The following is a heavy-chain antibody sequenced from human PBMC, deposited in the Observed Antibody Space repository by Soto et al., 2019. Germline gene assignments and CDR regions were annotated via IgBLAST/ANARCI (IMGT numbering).Heavy chain of an antibody. CDR2: ISYDGSNK. CDR3: ARAGSSYSSSWYCNWFDP. V-gene: IGHV3-30-3*01. D-gene: IGHD6-13*01. J-gene: IGHJ5*02. Sequence: GSLRLSCAASGXTFSSYSMHWVRRAPGKGLEVVAVISYDGSNKYYADAVKGGFRISRDNSKNTLYLQMNSLRAEYTAVYYCARAGSSYSSSWYCNWFDPWGQGTLGTVS. CDR1: GXTFSSYS.